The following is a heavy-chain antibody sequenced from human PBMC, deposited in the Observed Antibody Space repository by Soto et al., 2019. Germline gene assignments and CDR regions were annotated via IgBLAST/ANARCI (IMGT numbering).Heavy chain of an antibody. CDR2: IYDSGSS. Sequence: SETLSLTCGVSGDSISSGGHSWNWIRQPPGKGLEWIGYIYDSGSSYYNPSLKSRVTMSVDTSKNQFSLKLRSVTAADTAMYYCAREKGYISGPKNFDSWGQGTLVTVSS. D-gene: IGHD5-12*01. CDR1: GDSISSGGHS. CDR3: AREKGYISGPKNFDS. J-gene: IGHJ4*02. V-gene: IGHV4-30-2*05.